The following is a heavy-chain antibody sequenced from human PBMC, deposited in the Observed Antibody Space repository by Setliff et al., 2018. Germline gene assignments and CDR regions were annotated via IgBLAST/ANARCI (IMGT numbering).Heavy chain of an antibody. CDR3: ARGYYDATGRVYFQY. CDR1: GGSISSYY. V-gene: IGHV4-59*12. D-gene: IGHD3-22*01. Sequence: SETLSLTCTVSGGSISSYYWSWIRQPPGKGLEWIGYIYYSGSTNYNPSLQSRVTISVDTSKNQFSLNLTSVTAADTAVYFCARGYYDATGRVYFQYWGQGTLVTVSS. CDR2: IYYSGST. J-gene: IGHJ1*01.